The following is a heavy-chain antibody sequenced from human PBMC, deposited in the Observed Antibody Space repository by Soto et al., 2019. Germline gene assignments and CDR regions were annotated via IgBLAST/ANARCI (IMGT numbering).Heavy chain of an antibody. CDR1: GFTFSSYS. CDR2: ISGRGGST. V-gene: IGHV3-23*01. CDR3: ARRSSGWYFDY. D-gene: IGHD6-19*01. Sequence: EVQLLEAGGGLVQPGGSLRLSCAASGFTFSSYSMSWVRQAPGKGLEWVSAISGRGGSTYYADSVKGRFTISRDNSKNTLYLQMNSLRAEDTALYYCARRSSGWYFDYWGQGTLVTVSS. J-gene: IGHJ4*02.